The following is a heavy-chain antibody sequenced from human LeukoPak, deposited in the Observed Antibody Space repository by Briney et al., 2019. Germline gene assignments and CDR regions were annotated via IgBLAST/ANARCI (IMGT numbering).Heavy chain of an antibody. J-gene: IGHJ4*02. CDR1: GFPFRNSP. V-gene: IGHV3-64D*09. CDR3: VKEIGFYDY. CDR2: ISSNGGST. Sequence: GGSLRLSCSASGFPFRNSPMHWVRQAPGKGLEYVSAISSNGGSTYYGDSVKGRFTIFRDNSKNTLYLQMSSLRVEDTALYYCVKEIGFYDYWGQGTLVTVSS. D-gene: IGHD3-16*01.